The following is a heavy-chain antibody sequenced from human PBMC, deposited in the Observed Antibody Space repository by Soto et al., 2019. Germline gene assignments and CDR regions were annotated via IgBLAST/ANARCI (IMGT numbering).Heavy chain of an antibody. CDR3: ACEGFSNRFDPFDV. V-gene: IGHV1-18*01. D-gene: IGHD3-16*02. J-gene: IGHJ3*01. CDR1: GYKFMNYG. Sequence: ASVKVSCKTSGYKFMNYGIAWVRQAPGQGLEWMGWISAYSGRTNSAQKFQGRITVTIDTSTTTGYMELRRLRSDDTAVYYCACEGFSNRFDPFDVWGQGTMVIVSS. CDR2: ISAYSGRT.